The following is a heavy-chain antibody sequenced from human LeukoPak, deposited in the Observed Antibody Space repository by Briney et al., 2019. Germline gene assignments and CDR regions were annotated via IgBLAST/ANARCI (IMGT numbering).Heavy chain of an antibody. J-gene: IGHJ4*02. CDR3: ARLIRGSPDYGDYYFDS. Sequence: SETQSLTCTVSGGSISSYYWSWIRQPPGKGLEWIGYIYYSGSTSYTPTLKSRVTISLDTSKNQFSLKLSFVTAADTAVYYCARLIRGSPDYGDYYFDSWGQGTLVTVSS. CDR1: GGSISSYY. CDR2: IYYSGST. D-gene: IGHD4-17*01. V-gene: IGHV4-59*03.